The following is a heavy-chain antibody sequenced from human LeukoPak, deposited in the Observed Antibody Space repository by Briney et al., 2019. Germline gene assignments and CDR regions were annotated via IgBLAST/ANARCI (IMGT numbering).Heavy chain of an antibody. D-gene: IGHD1-26*01. CDR2: IYYSGST. Sequence: SETLSLTCTVSGGSVSSSSYYCSWIRQPPGKGLEWIGYIYYSGSTNYSPSLKSRVTISVDTSKNQLSLKVSSVTAADTAVYYCARALSGSYSPFDYLGQGTLVTVSS. V-gene: IGHV4-61*01. CDR3: ARALSGSYSPFDY. J-gene: IGHJ4*02. CDR1: GGSVSSSSYY.